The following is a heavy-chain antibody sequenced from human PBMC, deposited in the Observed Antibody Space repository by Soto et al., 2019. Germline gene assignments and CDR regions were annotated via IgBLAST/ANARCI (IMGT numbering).Heavy chain of an antibody. CDR3: ASMGYHYGSGSYPLDY. D-gene: IGHD3-10*01. CDR1: GGSISNYD. Sequence: PSETLSLTCTVSGGSISNYDWTWIRQPPGKGLEWIGFMYNSGRTHYNPSLKSRVTISLDTSKNQFSLNLRSVTAADTAVYYCASMGYHYGSGSYPLDYWGQGTLVTVSS. CDR2: MYNSGRT. V-gene: IGHV4-59*08. J-gene: IGHJ4*02.